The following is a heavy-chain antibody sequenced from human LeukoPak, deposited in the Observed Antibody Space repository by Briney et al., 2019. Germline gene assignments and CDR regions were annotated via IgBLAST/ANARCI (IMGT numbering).Heavy chain of an antibody. Sequence: GASVKVSCKVSGYTLTELSMHWVRQAPGKGLEWMGGFDPEDGETIYAQKFQGRVTVTEDTSTDTAYMELSSLRSEDTAVYYCARQVSHYDILTGYSFDYWGQGTLVTVSS. V-gene: IGHV1-24*01. J-gene: IGHJ4*02. CDR1: GYTLTELS. CDR2: FDPEDGET. CDR3: ARQVSHYDILTGYSFDY. D-gene: IGHD3-9*01.